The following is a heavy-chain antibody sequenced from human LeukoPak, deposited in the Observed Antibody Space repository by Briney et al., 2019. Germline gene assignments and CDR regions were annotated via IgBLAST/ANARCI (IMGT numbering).Heavy chain of an antibody. D-gene: IGHD6-13*01. CDR3: ARGPRIAAAGQNYYYYGMDV. Sequence: SETLSLTCTVSGGSISSGDYYWSWIRQPPGKGLEWIGYIYYSGSTNYNPSLKSRVTISVDTSKNQFSLKLSSVTAADTAVYYCARGPRIAAAGQNYYYYGMDVWGQGTTVTVSS. CDR1: GGSISSGDYY. CDR2: IYYSGST. V-gene: IGHV4-30-4*01. J-gene: IGHJ6*02.